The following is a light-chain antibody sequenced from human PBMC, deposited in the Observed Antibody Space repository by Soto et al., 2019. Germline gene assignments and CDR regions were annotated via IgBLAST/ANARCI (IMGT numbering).Light chain of an antibody. CDR3: ASCDDSLNTVV. V-gene: IGLV1-44*01. Sequence: QLVLIQPPSASGTPGQRVTISCSGGNSNIGSNTVNWYQQVPGTAPKVLIFSNNQRPSGVPDRFSGSKSGPSVSLAISGLQSEDEADYYCASCDDSLNTVVFGGGTKLTVL. CDR2: SNN. CDR1: NSNIGSNT. J-gene: IGLJ2*01.